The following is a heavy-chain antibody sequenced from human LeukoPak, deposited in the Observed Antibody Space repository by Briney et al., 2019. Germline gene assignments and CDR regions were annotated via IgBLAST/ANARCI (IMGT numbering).Heavy chain of an antibody. J-gene: IGHJ6*02. Sequence: GASVKVSCTASGYTFTSYGISWVRQAPGQGLEWMGWISAYNGNTNYAQKLQGRVTMTTDTSTSTAYMELRSLRSDDTAVYYCARGSRWFGESSLYGMDVWGQGTTVTVSS. D-gene: IGHD3-10*01. CDR2: ISAYNGNT. CDR1: GYTFTSYG. CDR3: ARGSRWFGESSLYGMDV. V-gene: IGHV1-18*01.